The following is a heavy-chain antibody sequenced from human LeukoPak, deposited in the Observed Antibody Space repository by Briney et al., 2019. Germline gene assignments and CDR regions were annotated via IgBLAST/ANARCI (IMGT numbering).Heavy chain of an antibody. J-gene: IGHJ4*02. V-gene: IGHV4-34*01. CDR3: ARRYYYNLGSFPFDF. CDR1: GGPFSGYF. D-gene: IGHD3-10*01. Sequence: NPSETLSLTCAVSGGPFSGYFRSWIRQPPGKGLEWIGEIHNSGTTNYNPSLNSRVTISEDTSKNQIYLNLRSVTAADTAVYYCARRYYYNLGSFPFDFWGQGTLVTVSS. CDR2: IHNSGTT.